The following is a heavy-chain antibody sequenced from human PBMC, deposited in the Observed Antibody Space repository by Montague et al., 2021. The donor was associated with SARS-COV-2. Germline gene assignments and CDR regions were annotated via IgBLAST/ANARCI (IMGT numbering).Heavy chain of an antibody. CDR2: LFQRGYT. J-gene: IGHJ5*02. Sequence: SETLSLTCLVSGDSVSSDSYFWAWLPPCPGKGLEWIGSLFQRGYTYHTPSLQDRLLVSVDTSNNRFSLKLSSVSAAATAVYYCASHRVRYLVLTVYSCHFDVWGQGSLVTVSS. CDR3: ASHRVRYLVLTVYSCHFDV. V-gene: IGHV4-39*02. CDR1: GDSVSSDSYF. D-gene: IGHD3-9*01.